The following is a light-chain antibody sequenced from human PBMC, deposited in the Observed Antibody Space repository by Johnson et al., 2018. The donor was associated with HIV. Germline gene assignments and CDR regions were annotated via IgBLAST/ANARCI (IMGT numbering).Light chain of an antibody. CDR1: SSNIGYHY. V-gene: IGLV1-51*02. Sequence: HSVLTQPPSVSAAPGQKVTISCSGSSSNIGYHYVSWYQQLPGTAPKLLIYENNERPSGIPDRFSGSKSGTSATLGIAGLQTGDEADYYCGTWDKSLNTGAVFGTGTKVTVL. J-gene: IGLJ1*01. CDR2: ENN. CDR3: GTWDKSLNTGAV.